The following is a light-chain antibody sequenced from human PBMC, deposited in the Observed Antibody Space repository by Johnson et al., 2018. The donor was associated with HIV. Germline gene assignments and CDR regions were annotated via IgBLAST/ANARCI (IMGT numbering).Light chain of an antibody. V-gene: IGLV1-51*01. Sequence: QSVLTQPPSVSAAPGQKVTISCSGSSSNIGNNFVSWYQHLPGTTPKLLIYDNNKRPSGIPDRFSGSKSGTSATLGITGLRTGDESDYYGGTWDSSLSALFGTGTKVTVL. CDR3: GTWDSSLSAL. J-gene: IGLJ1*01. CDR1: SSNIGNNF. CDR2: DNN.